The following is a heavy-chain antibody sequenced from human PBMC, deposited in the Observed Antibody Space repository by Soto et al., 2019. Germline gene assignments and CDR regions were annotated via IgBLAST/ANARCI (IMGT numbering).Heavy chain of an antibody. CDR3: AREVSSSSVDYYYYYGMDV. J-gene: IGHJ6*02. CDR1: GDSVSSNSAA. Sequence: KPSETLSLTCAISGDSVSSNSAAWNWIRQSPSRGLEWLGRTYYRSKWYNDYAVSVKSRITINPDTSKNQLSLQLNSVTPEDTAVYYCAREVSSSSVDYYYYYGMDVWGQGTTVTVSS. CDR2: TYYRSKWYN. V-gene: IGHV6-1*01. D-gene: IGHD6-6*01.